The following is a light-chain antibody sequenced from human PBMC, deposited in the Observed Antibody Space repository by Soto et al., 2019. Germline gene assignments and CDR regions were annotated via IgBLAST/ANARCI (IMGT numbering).Light chain of an antibody. J-gene: IGKJ1*01. CDR1: QSISSW. CDR3: QQYNSYRT. CDR2: KAS. V-gene: IGKV1-5*03. Sequence: DILMTQSPSTLSASVGDRVTITCRASQSISSWLAWYQQKPGKAPKLLIYKASSLGSGVPSRFSGSGSGTEFTLTISSLQPDDFATYYCQQYNSYRTFGQGTKVEIK.